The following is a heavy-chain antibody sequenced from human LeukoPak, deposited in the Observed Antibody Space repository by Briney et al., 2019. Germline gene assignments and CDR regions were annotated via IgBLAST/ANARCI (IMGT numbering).Heavy chain of an antibody. J-gene: IGHJ4*02. Sequence: PGGSLRLSCAASGFSLDCYAIHGVRQTPGKGLEWVLGIHWNSGYIAYGESARGRFTISRDNAKSSVYLQMNSLRPEDTALYFCTKGPGCSTCVCHYYLDSWGQGALVTVSS. CDR1: GFSLDCYA. CDR3: TKGPGCSTCVCHYYLDS. V-gene: IGHV3-9*01. CDR2: IHWNSGYI. D-gene: IGHD2-8*02.